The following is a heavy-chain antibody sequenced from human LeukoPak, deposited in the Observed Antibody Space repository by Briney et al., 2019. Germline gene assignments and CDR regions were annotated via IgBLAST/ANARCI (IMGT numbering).Heavy chain of an antibody. V-gene: IGHV4-39*07. CDR3: ARGPYSYDSSGAFDI. CDR1: GGSISSYSYY. CDR2: MYHNGST. J-gene: IGHJ3*02. Sequence: SETLSLTCTVSGGSISSYSYYWGWIRQPPGKGLEWIGSMYHNGSTNYNPSLKSRVTISVDTSKNQFSLKLSSVTAADTAVYFCARGPYSYDSSGAFDIWGQGTMVTVSS. D-gene: IGHD3-22*01.